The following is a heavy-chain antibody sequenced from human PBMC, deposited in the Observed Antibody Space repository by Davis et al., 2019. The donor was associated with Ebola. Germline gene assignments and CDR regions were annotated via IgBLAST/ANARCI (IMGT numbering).Heavy chain of an antibody. J-gene: IGHJ4*02. CDR3: ARETATYYDFWSGYYTGGFDY. V-gene: IGHV3-48*03. Sequence: PGGSLRLSCAASGFTFSSYEMNWVRQAPGKGLEWVSYISSSGSTIYYADSVKGRFTISRDNAKNSLYLQMNSLRAEDTAVYYCARETATYYDFWSGYYTGGFDYWGQGTLVTVSS. CDR2: ISSSGSTI. D-gene: IGHD3-3*01. CDR1: GFTFSSYE.